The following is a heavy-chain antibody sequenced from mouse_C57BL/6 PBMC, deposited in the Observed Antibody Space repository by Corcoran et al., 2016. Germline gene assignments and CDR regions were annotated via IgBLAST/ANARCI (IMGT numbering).Heavy chain of an antibody. CDR1: GYTFTSYG. D-gene: IGHD2-3*01. CDR2: IYPRSGNT. V-gene: IGHV1-81*01. J-gene: IGHJ1*03. Sequence: QVQLQQSGAELARPGASVKLSCKASGYTFTSYGISWVKQRTGQGLEWIGEIYPRSGNTYYNEKFKGKATLTADKSSSTAYMELRSLTSEDSAVYFCARWLLASYWYFDVWGTGTTVTVSS. CDR3: ARWLLASYWYFDV.